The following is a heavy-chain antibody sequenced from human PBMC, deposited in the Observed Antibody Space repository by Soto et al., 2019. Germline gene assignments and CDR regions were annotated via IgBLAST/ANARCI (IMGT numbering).Heavy chain of an antibody. Sequence: QVQLQESGPGLVKPSETLSLTCTVSGGSISSYYWSWIRQPPGKGLEWIGYIYYSGSTNYNPYLKRRVTKSVDTSKNQFSLKLSSVTAADTAVYYCARGDPLLWFGEKVYYGMDVWGQGTTVTVSS. CDR3: ARGDPLLWFGEKVYYGMDV. V-gene: IGHV4-59*01. J-gene: IGHJ6*02. D-gene: IGHD3-10*01. CDR2: IYYSGST. CDR1: GGSISSYY.